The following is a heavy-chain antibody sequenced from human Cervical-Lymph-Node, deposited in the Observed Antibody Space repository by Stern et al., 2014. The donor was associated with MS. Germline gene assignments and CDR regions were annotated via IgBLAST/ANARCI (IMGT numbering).Heavy chain of an antibody. D-gene: IGHD1-14*01. Sequence: VQLVQSGAELIRPGESLKISCKGSGYKFSIYWIDWVRQVPGKGLEWMGSIDPGDSETRYTPSFQGQVTMSDDKSTRHASLRWSSLNASDTAMYFCARQTTAWASDVWGQGTLVTVTS. CDR1: GYKFSIYW. V-gene: IGHV5-51*01. CDR3: ARQTTAWASDV. J-gene: IGHJ4*02. CDR2: IDPGDSET.